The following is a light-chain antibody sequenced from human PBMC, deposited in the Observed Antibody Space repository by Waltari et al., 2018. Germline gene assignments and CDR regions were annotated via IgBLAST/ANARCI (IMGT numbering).Light chain of an antibody. V-gene: IGKV1-39*01. CDR1: QHISDY. CDR3: QQNHNTPYT. CDR2: AAS. J-gene: IGKJ2*01. Sequence: IQMAQSPSSLSASVGDRVTLTCRASQHISDYLNWYQQKPGKAPKLLIYAASRLQRGVPARFSGSGSGTDFTLTISSLQPEDFATYHCQQNHNTPYTFGQGTILEIK.